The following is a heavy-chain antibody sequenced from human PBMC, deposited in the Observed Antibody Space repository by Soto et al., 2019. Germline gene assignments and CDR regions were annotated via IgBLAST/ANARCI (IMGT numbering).Heavy chain of an antibody. V-gene: IGHV1-69*06. CDR3: ASERSAQYFDF. J-gene: IGHJ4*02. Sequence: QVQLVQSGTVVQRRGSSVKVSCQASGGTFSSHGMAWVRQAPGQGLEWMGGIIPTFGTPTYAPKFQGRVTITADKSTNTAYMELSSLRSEDTGVYYCASERSAQYFDFWGQGTLITDSS. CDR1: GGTFSSHG. D-gene: IGHD1-26*01. CDR2: IIPTFGTP.